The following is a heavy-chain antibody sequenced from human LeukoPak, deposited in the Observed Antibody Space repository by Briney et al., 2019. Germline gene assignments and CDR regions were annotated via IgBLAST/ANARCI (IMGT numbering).Heavy chain of an antibody. CDR2: IIPIFGIA. V-gene: IGHV1-69*04. CDR1: GGTFSSYA. Sequence: SVKVSCKASGGTFSSYAISWVRQAPGQGLEWMGRIIPIFGIANYAQKFQGRVTITADKSTSTAYMELSSLRSEDTAVYYCAGPLGVVSPEDYYGMDVWGQGTTVTVSS. CDR3: AGPLGVVSPEDYYGMDV. J-gene: IGHJ6*02. D-gene: IGHD3-3*01.